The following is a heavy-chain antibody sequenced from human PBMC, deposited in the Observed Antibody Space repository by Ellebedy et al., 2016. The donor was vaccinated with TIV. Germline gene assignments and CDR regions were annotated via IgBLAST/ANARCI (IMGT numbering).Heavy chain of an antibody. Sequence: GGSLRLSCVGSGFSFSSYWMTWVRQAPGKGLEWVANINQDGSEQYYVDSVQGRFTISRDNAKNSLNLQMNRVRAEDAAVYFCATDGSYGDYRSPTHAFVMWGQGTMVIVSS. J-gene: IGHJ3*02. V-gene: IGHV3-7*01. D-gene: IGHD4-17*01. CDR1: GFSFSSYW. CDR3: ATDGSYGDYRSPTHAFVM. CDR2: INQDGSEQ.